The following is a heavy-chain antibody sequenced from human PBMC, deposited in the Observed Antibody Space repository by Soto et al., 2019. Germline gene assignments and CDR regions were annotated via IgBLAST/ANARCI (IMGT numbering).Heavy chain of an antibody. D-gene: IGHD5-12*01. Sequence: QVQLVESGGGVVQPGRSLRLSCAASGFTFSSYGMHWVRQAPGKGLEWVAVISYDGSNKYYADSVKGRFTISRDNSKNTLYLQKNSLRAENRVVYYWAKGRWGMATITSEYFDLWGRGTLVTVSS. CDR2: ISYDGSNK. CDR1: GFTFSSYG. J-gene: IGHJ2*01. CDR3: AKGRWGMATITSEYFDL. V-gene: IGHV3-30*18.